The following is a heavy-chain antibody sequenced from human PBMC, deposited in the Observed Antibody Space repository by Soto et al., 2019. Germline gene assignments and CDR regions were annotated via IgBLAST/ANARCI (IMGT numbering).Heavy chain of an antibody. V-gene: IGHV5-51*01. Sequence: PVDSLKISCKGSGYSFTSYWIGWVRQMPGKGLAWMGVIYPVDSDTSYSPSFQGQVTVSADKSISTAYLQWSSLKASDTDLYYCARLITAEYSSSSILSFYYYYHGMDVWGQGTTVTVSS. CDR3: ARLITAEYSSSSILSFYYYYHGMDV. CDR1: GYSFTSYW. D-gene: IGHD6-6*01. J-gene: IGHJ6*02. CDR2: IYPVDSDT.